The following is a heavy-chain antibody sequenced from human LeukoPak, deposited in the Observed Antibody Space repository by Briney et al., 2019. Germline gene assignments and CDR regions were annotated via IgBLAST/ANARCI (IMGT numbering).Heavy chain of an antibody. CDR2: ISVSGGST. V-gene: IGHV3-23*01. Sequence: GGSLRLSCAASGFTFSSYAMSWVRQAPGKGLEWVSAISVSGGSTYYADSVKGRFTISRDNSKNTLYLQMNSLRAEDTAVYYCARGDSSGYGYFDYWGQGTLVTVSS. D-gene: IGHD3-22*01. CDR3: ARGDSSGYGYFDY. CDR1: GFTFSSYA. J-gene: IGHJ4*02.